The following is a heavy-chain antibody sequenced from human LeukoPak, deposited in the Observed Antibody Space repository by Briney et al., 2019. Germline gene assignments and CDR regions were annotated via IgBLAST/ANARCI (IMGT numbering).Heavy chain of an antibody. D-gene: IGHD2-2*01. CDR2: IRFDGNHQ. J-gene: IGHJ4*02. Sequence: GGSLRLSCVASGFTFNTHGMHWLRQAPGKGLEWVAFIRFDGNHQLYADSVEGRFTISRDNSQNTLHLQVNSLRAEDTAVYYCARGRYHSCTSCHLDYFDYWGQGTLVTVSS. V-gene: IGHV3-30*02. CDR1: GFTFNTHG. CDR3: ARGRYHSCTSCHLDYFDY.